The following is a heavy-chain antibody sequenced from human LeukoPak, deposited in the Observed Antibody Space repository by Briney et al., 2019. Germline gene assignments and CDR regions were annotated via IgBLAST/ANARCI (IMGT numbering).Heavy chain of an antibody. V-gene: IGHV1-2*02. J-gene: IGHJ5*01. D-gene: IGHD3-10*01. Sequence: ASVKVSCKASGYFFSGYYIHWVRQAPGQGLEWMGWINPNTGDRTYAPKLQARINLTSDMALTTAFMELTNLKSDDMAFYFCAREFGSGSYYNFDSWGQGTLVTVSS. CDR3: AREFGSGSYYNFDS. CDR1: GYFFSGYY. CDR2: INPNTGDR.